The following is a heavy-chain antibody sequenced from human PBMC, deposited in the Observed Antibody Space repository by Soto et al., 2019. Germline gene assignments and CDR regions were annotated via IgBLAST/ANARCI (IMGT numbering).Heavy chain of an antibody. V-gene: IGHV1-69*13. CDR3: ARGHSGYDYYFDY. CDR1: GGTFSSYA. Sequence: ASVKVSCKASGGTFSSYAISWVRQAPGQGLEWMGGIIPIFGTANYAQKFQGRVTITADESTSTAYMELSSLRSEDTAVYYCARGHSGYDYYFDYWGQGTLVTVSS. J-gene: IGHJ4*02. D-gene: IGHD5-12*01. CDR2: IIPIFGTA.